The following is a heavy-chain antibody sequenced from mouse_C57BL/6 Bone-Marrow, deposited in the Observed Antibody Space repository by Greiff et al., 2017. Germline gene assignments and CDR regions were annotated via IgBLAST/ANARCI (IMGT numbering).Heavy chain of an antibody. V-gene: IGHV14-4*01. D-gene: IGHD2-3*01. CDR2: IDPEIGDT. CDR3: SSFDGNYFDF. Sequence: EVQLQQSGAELVRPGASVKLTCTASGFNIKDDYIHWVKQRPEQGLEWIGWIDPEIGDTEYASKFQGKATITSDTSSNTAYLQLSSLTSEDTAVYYCSSFDGNYFDFWGQGTPLTVAS. J-gene: IGHJ2*01. CDR1: GFNIKDDY.